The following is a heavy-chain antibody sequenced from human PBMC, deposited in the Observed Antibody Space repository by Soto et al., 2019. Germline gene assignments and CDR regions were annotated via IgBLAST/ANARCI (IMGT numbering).Heavy chain of an antibody. CDR3: ARPLASIAVAGGDAFDI. J-gene: IGHJ3*02. D-gene: IGHD6-19*01. CDR2: IYYSGST. V-gene: IGHV4-59*08. CDR1: GGSISSYY. Sequence: PSETLSLTCTVSGGSISSYYWSWIRQPPGKGLEWIGYIYYSGSTNYNPSLKSRVTISVDTSKNQFSLKLSSVTAADTAVYYCARPLASIAVAGGDAFDIWGQGTMVTVSS.